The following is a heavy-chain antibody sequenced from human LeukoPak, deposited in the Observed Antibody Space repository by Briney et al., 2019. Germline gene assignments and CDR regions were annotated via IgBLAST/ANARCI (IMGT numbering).Heavy chain of an antibody. D-gene: IGHD3-22*01. CDR2: ISAYNGNT. V-gene: IGHV1-18*01. CDR1: GYTFTSYG. CDR3: ARVRVQVGIVVVKRYFDY. Sequence: ALVKVSCKASGYTFTSYGISWVRQAPGQGLEWMGWISAYNGNTNYAQKLQGRVTMTTDTSTSTAYMELRSLRSDDTAVYYCARVRVQVGIVVVKRYFDYWGQGTLVTVSS. J-gene: IGHJ4*02.